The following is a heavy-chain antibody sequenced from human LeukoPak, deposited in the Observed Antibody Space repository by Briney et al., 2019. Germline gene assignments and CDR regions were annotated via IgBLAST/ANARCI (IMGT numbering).Heavy chain of an antibody. CDR3: ARGGIVVVVAATGFDY. CDR2: INHSGST. V-gene: IGHV4-34*01. J-gene: IGHJ4*02. CDR1: GGSFSGYY. D-gene: IGHD2-15*01. Sequence: SETLSLTCAVYGGSFSGYYWSWIRQPPGKGLEWIGEINHSGSTNYNPSLKSRVTISVDTSENQFSLKLSSVTAADTAVYYCARGGIVVVVAATGFDYWGQGTLVTVSS.